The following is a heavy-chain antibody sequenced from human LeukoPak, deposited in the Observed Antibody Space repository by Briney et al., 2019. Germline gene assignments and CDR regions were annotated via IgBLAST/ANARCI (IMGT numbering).Heavy chain of an antibody. Sequence: GGSLRLSCAASGFTFSSYAMHWVRQAPGRGLEYVSVISSNGGSTYYANSVKGRFTISRDNSKNTLYLQMGSLRAEDMAVYYCARDFRGSYDYWGQGTLVTVSS. CDR2: ISSNGGST. V-gene: IGHV3-64*01. CDR3: ARDFRGSYDY. J-gene: IGHJ4*02. D-gene: IGHD1-26*01. CDR1: GFTFSSYA.